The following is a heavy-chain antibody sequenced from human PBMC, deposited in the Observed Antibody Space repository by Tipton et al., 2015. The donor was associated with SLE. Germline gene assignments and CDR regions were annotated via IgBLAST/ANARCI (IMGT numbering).Heavy chain of an antibody. Sequence: LRLSCTVSGGSISSHYWSWIRQPPGKGLEWIGNIYTSESTNYNPSLKSRVTISIDTSKNQFSLRLSSVTAADTAVYYCARDISSWFDAFDIWGQGTMVTVFS. CDR1: GGSISSHY. D-gene: IGHD6-13*01. CDR3: ARDISSWFDAFDI. CDR2: IYTSEST. J-gene: IGHJ3*02. V-gene: IGHV4-4*09.